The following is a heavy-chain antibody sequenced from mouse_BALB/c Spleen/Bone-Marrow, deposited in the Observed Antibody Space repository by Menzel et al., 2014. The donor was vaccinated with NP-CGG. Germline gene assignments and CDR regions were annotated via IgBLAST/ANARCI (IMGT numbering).Heavy chain of an antibody. J-gene: IGHJ1*01. D-gene: IGHD1-2*01. CDR1: GFNIKDTY. CDR2: IDRANGNT. V-gene: IGHV14-3*02. CDR3: ARGGTTATWYFDV. Sequence: EVKLVESGAELVKPGASVKLSCTASGFNIKDTYMHWVKQRPEQGLEWIGRIDRANGNTKYDPKFQGKSTITADTSSNTAYLQLSSLTSEDTAVYYCARGGTTATWYFDVWGAGTTVTVSS.